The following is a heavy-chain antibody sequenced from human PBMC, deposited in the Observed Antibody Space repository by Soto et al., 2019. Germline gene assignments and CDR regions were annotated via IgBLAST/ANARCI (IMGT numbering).Heavy chain of an antibody. V-gene: IGHV3-73*01. D-gene: IGHD4-17*01. Sequence: GYAFHRLFTIFGKGPEWVGRIRGKADIYTTSYSSSEKGSFTISIDNSENTSYLHMNSLKTEDPALYYCARDGETAAPDDTFDVWRKATMVT. J-gene: IGHJ3*01. CDR3: ARDGETAAPDDTFDV. CDR1: GYA. CDR2: IRGKADIYTT.